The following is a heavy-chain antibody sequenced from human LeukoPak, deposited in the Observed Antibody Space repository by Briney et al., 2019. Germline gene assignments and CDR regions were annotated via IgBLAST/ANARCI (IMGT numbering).Heavy chain of an antibody. CDR3: ARDGSGYGDFAFDP. CDR1: GGSISSYY. CDR2: IYYSGST. D-gene: IGHD4-17*01. J-gene: IGHJ5*02. Sequence: PSETLSLTCTVSGGSISSYYWSWIRQPPGKGLEWIGYIYYSGSTNYNPSLKSRVTISVDTSKNQFSLKLSSVTAADTAMYYCARDGSGYGDFAFDPWGQGTLVTVSS. V-gene: IGHV4-59*01.